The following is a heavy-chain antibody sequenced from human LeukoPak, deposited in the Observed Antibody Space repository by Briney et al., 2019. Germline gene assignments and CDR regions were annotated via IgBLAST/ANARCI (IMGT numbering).Heavy chain of an antibody. D-gene: IGHD6-6*01. CDR2: IKGDGIST. CDR1: GFDFSSNW. V-gene: IGHV3-74*01. CDR3: ARPMYSSSSFIKYYYYYVMDV. Sequence: GGSLRLSCAASGFDFSSNWMHWVRHAPGQGLVWVSRIKGDGISTNYADSVKGRFTISRDIAKNTLYLQMNSLRAEDTAVYYCARPMYSSSSFIKYYYYYVMDVWGQGTTVTVSS. J-gene: IGHJ6*02.